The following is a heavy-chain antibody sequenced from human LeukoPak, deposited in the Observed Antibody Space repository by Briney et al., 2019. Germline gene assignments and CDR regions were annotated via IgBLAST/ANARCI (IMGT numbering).Heavy chain of an antibody. V-gene: IGHV3-53*01. CDR2: IYSGGST. CDR3: ARGSTLAYCGGDCYSHFDY. CDR1: GFTVSSNY. Sequence: GGSLRLSCAASGFTVSSNYMSWVRQAPGKGLEWVSVIYSGGSTYYADSVKGRFTISRDNSKNTLYLQMNSLRAEDTAVYYCARGSTLAYCGGDCYSHFDYWGQGTLVTVSS. D-gene: IGHD2-21*02. J-gene: IGHJ4*02.